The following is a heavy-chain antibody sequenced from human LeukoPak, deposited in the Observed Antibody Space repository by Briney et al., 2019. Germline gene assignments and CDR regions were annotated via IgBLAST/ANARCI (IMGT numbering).Heavy chain of an antibody. CDR2: IYTSGST. CDR3: ARDLGWYFDL. V-gene: IGHV4-4*07. J-gene: IGHJ2*01. CDR1: GGSMSNYY. Sequence: SETLSLTCTVSGGSMSNYYWIWIRQPPGKGLEWIGRIYTSGSTNYNPSLKSRVTMSVDTSKNQFSLKLSSVTAADTAVYYCARDLGWYFDLWGRGTLVTVSS.